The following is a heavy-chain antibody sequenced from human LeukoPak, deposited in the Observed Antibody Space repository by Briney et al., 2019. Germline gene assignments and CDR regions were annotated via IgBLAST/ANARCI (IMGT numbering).Heavy chain of an antibody. J-gene: IGHJ4*02. CDR1: GFTFSNYA. D-gene: IGHD6-6*01. CDR2: ISTGDST. V-gene: IGHV3-23*01. CDR3: ARGSSLGY. Sequence: GGSLRLSCAASGFTFSNYAMTWVRQAPGKGLEWISSISTGDSTYYADSVKGRFTISRDNSKNTLFLQMNSLRAEDTAVYYCARGSSLGYWGQGTLVTVSS.